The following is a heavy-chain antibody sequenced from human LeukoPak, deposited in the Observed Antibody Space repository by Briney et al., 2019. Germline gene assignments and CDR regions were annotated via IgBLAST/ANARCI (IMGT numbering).Heavy chain of an antibody. CDR2: LSGGSGYI. D-gene: IGHD1-7*01. J-gene: IGHJ4*02. V-gene: IGHV3-21*01. CDR1: GFIFSTYT. Sequence: GGSLRLSCAASGFIFSTYTMNWVRQAPGKGLEWVSSLSGGSGYIYYADSVKGRFTISRDNAKNSLFLQMNSLSAEDTAVYYCARVNYGTIDYWGLGTLVTVSS. CDR3: ARVNYGTIDY.